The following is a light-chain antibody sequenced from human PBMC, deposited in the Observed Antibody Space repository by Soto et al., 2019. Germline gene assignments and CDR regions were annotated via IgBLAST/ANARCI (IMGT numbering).Light chain of an antibody. Sequence: QSVLTQSSSASASLGSSVKLTCTLSSGHSSYIIAWHQQQPGKAPRYLMKLEGSGSYNKGSGVPDRFSGSSSGADRYLTISHLQFEDEADYYCETWDSDTHPVFGGGTQLTVL. J-gene: IGLJ3*02. CDR1: SGHSSYI. CDR3: ETWDSDTHPV. CDR2: LEGSGSY. V-gene: IGLV4-60*02.